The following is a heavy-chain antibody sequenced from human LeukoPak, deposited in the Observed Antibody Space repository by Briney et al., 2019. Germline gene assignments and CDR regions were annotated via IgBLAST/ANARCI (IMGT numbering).Heavy chain of an antibody. Sequence: KPGGSLRLSCAASGFTFSSYSMNWVRQAPGKGPEWVSSISSSSSSIYYADSVKGRFTISRDNAKNSLYLQMNSLRAEDTAVYYCARDDSYSSGWYTFDYWGQGTLVTVSS. CDR1: GFTFSSYS. D-gene: IGHD6-19*01. CDR3: ARDDSYSSGWYTFDY. CDR2: ISSSSSSI. J-gene: IGHJ4*02. V-gene: IGHV3-21*03.